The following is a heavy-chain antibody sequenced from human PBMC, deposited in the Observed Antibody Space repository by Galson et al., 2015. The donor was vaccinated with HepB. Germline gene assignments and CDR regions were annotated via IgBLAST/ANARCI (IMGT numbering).Heavy chain of an antibody. J-gene: IGHJ6*02. Sequence: SLRLSCAASGFTFSSYTMNWVRQAPGKGLEWVSSISSSSSYIYYADSVKGRFTISRDNAKNSLYLQMNSLRAEDTAVYHCARDPDRDGYNWGYYYYYGMDVWGQGTTVTVSS. CDR2: ISSSSSYI. CDR1: GFTFSSYT. D-gene: IGHD5-24*01. V-gene: IGHV3-21*01. CDR3: ARDPDRDGYNWGYYYYYGMDV.